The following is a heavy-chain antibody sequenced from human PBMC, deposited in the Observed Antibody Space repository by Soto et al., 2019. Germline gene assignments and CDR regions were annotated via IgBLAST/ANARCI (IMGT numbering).Heavy chain of an antibody. V-gene: IGHV1-3*01. Sequence: QVQLVQSGAEVKDPGASVKVSFRSSGYTINNYAIHWVRQAPGQKLDWMGWLTPGNGNTKYPQQFEGIATITRYPSASTADMFLSILRSADTAVNYWARDHGIPYCGGDFYADWYFDLWGRGTLVTVPS. D-gene: IGHD2-21*01. CDR2: LTPGNGNT. J-gene: IGHJ2*01. CDR1: GYTINNYA. CDR3: ARDHGIPYCGGDFYADWYFDL.